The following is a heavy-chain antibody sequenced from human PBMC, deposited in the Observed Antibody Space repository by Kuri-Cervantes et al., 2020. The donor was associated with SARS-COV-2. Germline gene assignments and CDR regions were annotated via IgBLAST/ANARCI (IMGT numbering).Heavy chain of an antibody. CDR2: IYYSGST. J-gene: IGHJ6*03. D-gene: IGHD6-13*01. V-gene: IGHV4-4*07. CDR3: AVYSSSPYYYYMDV. CDR1: GGSISSYY. Sequence: SETLSLTCTVSGGSISSYYWSWIRQPAGKGLEWIGSIYYSGSTYYNPSLKSRVTISVDTSKNQFSLKLSSVTAADTAVYYCAVYSSSPYYYYMDVWGKGTTVTVSS.